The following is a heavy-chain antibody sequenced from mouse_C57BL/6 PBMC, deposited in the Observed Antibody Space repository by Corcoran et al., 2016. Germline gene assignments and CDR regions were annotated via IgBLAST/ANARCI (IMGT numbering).Heavy chain of an antibody. V-gene: IGHV1-63*01. CDR3: ARSVLRGDFDV. Sequence: QVQLQQSGAELVRPGPSVQLSCKASGYTFPNYWIGGAKQRPGHGLEWVGDIYPGGGYTNYNEKFTGKATLTADKSSSTAYMQFSSLTSEDSAIYYCARSVLRGDFDVWGTGTTVTVSS. CDR2: IYPGGGYT. CDR1: GYTFPNYW. D-gene: IGHD1-1*01. J-gene: IGHJ1*03.